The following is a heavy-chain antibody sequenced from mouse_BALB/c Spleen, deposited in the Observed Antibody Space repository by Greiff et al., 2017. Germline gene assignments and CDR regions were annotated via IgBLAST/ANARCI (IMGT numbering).Heavy chain of an antibody. D-gene: IGHD2-4*01. CDR2: INPSTGYT. CDR1: GYTFTSYW. J-gene: IGHJ3*01. CDR3: ARKGTTMITTGFAY. Sequence: QVQLKQSGAELAKPGASVKMSCKASGYTFTSYWMHWVKQRPGQGLEWIGYINPSTGYTEYNQKFKDKATLTADKSSSTAYMQLSSLTSEDSAVYYCARKGTTMITTGFAYWGQGTLVTVSA. V-gene: IGHV1-7*01.